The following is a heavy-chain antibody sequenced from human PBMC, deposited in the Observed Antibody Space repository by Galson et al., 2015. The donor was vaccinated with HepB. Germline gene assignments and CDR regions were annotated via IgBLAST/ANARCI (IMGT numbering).Heavy chain of an antibody. V-gene: IGHV3-15*07. CDR1: GFTFTNAW. D-gene: IGHD4-17*01. CDR2: IKSKTDGGTT. CDR3: TTSDCGEYRGYYYYYMDV. Sequence: SLRLSCAASGFTFTNAWMNWVRQAPGKGLEWVGRIKSKTDGGTTDYAAPVKGRFTISRHDSHNTLYLQMNSLKTEDTAVYYCTTSDCGEYRGYYYYYMDVWGKGTTVTVSS. J-gene: IGHJ6*03.